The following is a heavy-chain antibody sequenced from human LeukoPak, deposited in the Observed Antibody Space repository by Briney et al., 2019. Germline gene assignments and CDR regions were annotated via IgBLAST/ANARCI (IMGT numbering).Heavy chain of an antibody. Sequence: ASVKVSCKASGGTFSSYAISWVRQAPGQGLEWMGGIIPIFGTANYAQKFQGRVTMTRDTSTSTVYMELSSLRSGDTAVYYCASGTGEKFDYWGQGTLVTVSS. J-gene: IGHJ4*02. CDR3: ASGTGEKFDY. D-gene: IGHD7-27*01. V-gene: IGHV1-69*05. CDR2: IIPIFGTA. CDR1: GGTFSSYA.